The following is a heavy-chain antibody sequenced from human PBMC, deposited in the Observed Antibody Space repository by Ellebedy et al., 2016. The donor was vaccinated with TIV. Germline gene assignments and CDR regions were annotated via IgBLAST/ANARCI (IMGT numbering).Heavy chain of an antibody. Sequence: MPGGSLRLSCAVSGGPVSSSDWWTWVRQHPGTGLEWIGVAYHSGRTNYTPSLKSRVTISVDRSNNQFSLKVTSVTAADTAVYYCARGRLRGGFSSSPPLYYFDLWGQGALVTVSS. V-gene: IGHV4-4*02. J-gene: IGHJ4*02. CDR1: GGPVSSSDW. CDR3: ARGRLRGGFSSSPPLYYFDL. D-gene: IGHD6-6*01. CDR2: AYHSGRT.